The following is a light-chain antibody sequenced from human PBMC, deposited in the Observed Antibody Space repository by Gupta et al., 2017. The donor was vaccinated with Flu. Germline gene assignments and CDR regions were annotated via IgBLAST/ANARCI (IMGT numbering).Light chain of an antibody. V-gene: IGKV3-15*01. Sequence: EIVMTQSPATLSVSPGERVTLSCRASQSVSTNLAWYQHKLGQAPRLLIYGASTRATGIPARFSGSGSGTEFTLTISSLQSEDFAVYYCQQYNNWPPYTFAQGTKLEIK. J-gene: IGKJ2*01. CDR1: QSVSTN. CDR3: QQYNNWPPYT. CDR2: GAS.